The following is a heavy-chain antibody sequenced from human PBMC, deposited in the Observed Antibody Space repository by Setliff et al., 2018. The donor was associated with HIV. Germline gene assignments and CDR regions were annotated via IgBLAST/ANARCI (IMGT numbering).Heavy chain of an antibody. V-gene: IGHV4-59*08. D-gene: IGHD3-22*01. CDR2: IYYSGST. CDR1: GGSISSYH. CDR3: ARLGRGTYYYDSSGYLYAFDI. Sequence: SETLSLTCTVSGGSISSYHWSWIRQPPGKGLEWIGYIYYSGSTNYNPSLKSRVTISVDTSKNQFSLKLSSVTAADTAVYYCARLGRGTYYYDSSGYLYAFDIWGQGTMVTVSS. J-gene: IGHJ3*02.